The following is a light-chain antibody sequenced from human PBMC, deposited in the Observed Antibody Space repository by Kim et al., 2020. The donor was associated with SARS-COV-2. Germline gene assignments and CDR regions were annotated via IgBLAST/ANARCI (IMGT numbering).Light chain of an antibody. V-gene: IGKV3-20*01. J-gene: IGKJ1*01. Sequence: EIVLTQSPGTLSLSAGERVTLSCRASQSVKSGYLAWYQQKPGQPPRPLIYGASSRATDIPDRFSGSGSGTDFTLTISGLEPEDSAVYYCQQYASSPWTFGQGTKVDIK. CDR3: QQYASSPWT. CDR1: QSVKSGY. CDR2: GAS.